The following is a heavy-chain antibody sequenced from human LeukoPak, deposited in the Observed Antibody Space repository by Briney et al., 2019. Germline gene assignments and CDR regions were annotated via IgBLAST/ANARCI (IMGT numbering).Heavy chain of an antibody. J-gene: IGHJ6*03. V-gene: IGHV4-4*07. CDR2: IYTNGST. CDR1: GGSISSYS. Sequence: PSETLSLTCTVSGGSISSYSWSWIRHPAGEGLEWIGRIYTNGSTNYDPSLQSRVTMSVDTSTSQVSLKLSSVTAADTAVYYCAREQQLWGYYYYYMDVWGKGTTVTVSS. CDR3: AREQQLWGYYYYYMDV. D-gene: IGHD6-13*01.